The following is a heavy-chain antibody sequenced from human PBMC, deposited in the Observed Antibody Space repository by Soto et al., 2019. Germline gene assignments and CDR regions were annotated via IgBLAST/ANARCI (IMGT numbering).Heavy chain of an antibody. D-gene: IGHD3-3*01. V-gene: IGHV3-30*19. Sequence: SLRLSCATSESTFSSFGMHWVRQAPGKGLEWVAVISYDGSNKCYADSVKGRFTISRDNSKNTTYLQMNSLRADDTAVYYCARDVNFDFWLPRDVFDICGQGTMVTGSS. CDR2: ISYDGSNK. CDR1: ESTFSSFG. CDR3: ARDVNFDFWLPRDVFDI. J-gene: IGHJ3*02.